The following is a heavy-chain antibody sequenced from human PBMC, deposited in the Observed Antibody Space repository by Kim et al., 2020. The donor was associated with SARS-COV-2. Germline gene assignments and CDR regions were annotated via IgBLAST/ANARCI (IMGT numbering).Heavy chain of an antibody. CDR1: GDSITTTNW. CDR2: IYHSGNT. CDR3: ARLRTDTGSYFRFDN. Sequence: SETLSLTCAVSGDSITTTNWWSWVRQPPGKGLEWIGEIYHSGNTNYNPSLTSRVSISVDKSKNQFSLKLSSVTAADTAVYYCARLRTDTGSYFRFDNWGQGTLVTVSA. J-gene: IGHJ4*02. V-gene: IGHV4-4*02. D-gene: IGHD1-26*01.